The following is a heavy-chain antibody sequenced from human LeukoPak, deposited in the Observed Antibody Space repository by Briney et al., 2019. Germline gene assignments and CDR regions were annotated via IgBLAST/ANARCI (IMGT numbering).Heavy chain of an antibody. CDR2: IYTSGST. V-gene: IGHV4-4*07. D-gene: IGHD1-26*01. CDR3: ARDGPLGATSLDYYYYGMDV. CDR1: GGSISSYY. J-gene: IGHJ6*02. Sequence: TSEILSLTCTVSGGSISSYYWSWIRQPAGKGLEWIGRIYTSGSTNYNPSLKSRVTMSVDTSKNQFSLKLSSVTAADTAVYYCARDGPLGATSLDYYYYGMDVWGQGTTVTVSS.